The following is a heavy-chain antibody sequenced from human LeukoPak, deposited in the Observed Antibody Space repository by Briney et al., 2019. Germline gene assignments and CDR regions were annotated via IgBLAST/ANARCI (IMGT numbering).Heavy chain of an antibody. Sequence: GGSLRLSCAASGFTVSNSYMNWVRQAPGKGLEWVSLIYSGGGTYYADSVKGRFTISRDNSKNTLYLQMNSLRAEDTAVYYCARNYYDSSAYYYFDYWGQGTLATVSS. J-gene: IGHJ4*02. CDR1: GFTVSNSY. D-gene: IGHD3-22*01. CDR3: ARNYYDSSAYYYFDY. CDR2: IYSGGGT. V-gene: IGHV3-66*01.